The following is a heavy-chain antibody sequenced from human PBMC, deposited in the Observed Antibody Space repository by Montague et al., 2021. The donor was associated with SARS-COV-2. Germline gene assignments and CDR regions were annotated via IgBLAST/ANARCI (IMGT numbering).Heavy chain of an antibody. D-gene: IGHD4-23*01. CDR2: IYYSGST. V-gene: IGHV4-59*01. Sequence: SETLSLTCTVSGVSITTYYWSWIRQPPGKGLEWIGYIYYSGSTYYTPSLKSRVIFSVDASKNEFSLRLTSVSAADTAVYYCARGGGDYGGNPFDYWGQGTLVTVSS. CDR1: GVSITTYY. J-gene: IGHJ4*02. CDR3: ARGGGDYGGNPFDY.